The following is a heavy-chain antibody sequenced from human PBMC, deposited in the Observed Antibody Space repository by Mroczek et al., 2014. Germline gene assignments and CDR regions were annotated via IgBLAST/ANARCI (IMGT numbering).Heavy chain of an antibody. CDR3: ARDLGIAVADTHF. V-gene: IGHV3-30-3*01. CDR1: GFTFSSYA. CDR2: ISYDGSNK. D-gene: IGHD6-19*01. Sequence: QVQLVESGGGVVQPGRSLRLSCAASGFTFSSYAMHWVRQAPGKGLEWVAVISYDGSNKYYADSVKGRFTISRDNSKNTLYLQMNSLRAEDTAVYYCARDLGIAVADTHFWGQGT. J-gene: IGHJ4*02.